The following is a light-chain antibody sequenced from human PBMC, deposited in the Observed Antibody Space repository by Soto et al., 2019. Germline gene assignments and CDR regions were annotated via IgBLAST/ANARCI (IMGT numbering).Light chain of an antibody. V-gene: IGKV3-11*01. CDR1: QSVTTF. CDR3: QQRTNWPLT. J-gene: IGKJ4*01. CDR2: DAS. Sequence: EIVLTQSPVTLSLSPGERATLSCRASQSVTTFLAWYQQKPGQAPRLLIYDASKRATGIPGRFSGSGSGTDSTLTISSLEPEDFAVYYCQQRTNWPLTFDGGTKVEIK.